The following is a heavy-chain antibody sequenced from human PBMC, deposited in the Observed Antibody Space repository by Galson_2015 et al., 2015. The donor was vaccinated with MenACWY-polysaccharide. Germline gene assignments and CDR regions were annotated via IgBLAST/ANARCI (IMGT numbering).Heavy chain of an antibody. J-gene: IGHJ4*02. CDR1: GFTVSSNS. Sequence: SLRLSCAASGFTVSSNSMTWVRQAPGKGLEWVSVLYNNGNRYYADSVKGRFTISRDDSENTVDLQMNSLRAEDTAVYYFARICRRSGECFFDYWGQGTVVTVSS. CDR3: ARICRRSGECFFDY. D-gene: IGHD3-10*01. V-gene: IGHV3-53*01. CDR2: LYNNGNR.